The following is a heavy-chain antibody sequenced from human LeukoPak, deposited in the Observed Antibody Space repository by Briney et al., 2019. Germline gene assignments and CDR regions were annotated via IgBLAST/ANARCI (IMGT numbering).Heavy chain of an antibody. CDR2: IDWADDK. V-gene: IGHV2-70*11. CDR3: ARSASDYFYYYGMDV. Sequence: SGPTLVNPTQTLTLTCTFSGFSLTTDKMCVTWIRQPPGRALEWLARIDWADDKYYSTSLKTRLTISKDTSKNQVVLTMTNMQPVDTATYYCARSASDYFYYYGMDVWGQGTTVTVSS. J-gene: IGHJ6*02. CDR1: GFSLTTDKMC.